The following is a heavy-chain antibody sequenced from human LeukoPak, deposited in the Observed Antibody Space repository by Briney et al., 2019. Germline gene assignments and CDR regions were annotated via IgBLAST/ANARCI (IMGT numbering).Heavy chain of an antibody. CDR1: GYTFTTYY. V-gene: IGHV1-46*01. D-gene: IGHD4-23*01. CDR2: INPSGGST. CDR3: ARQLLNYWFDP. J-gene: IGHJ5*02. Sequence: ASVKVSCKASGYTFTTYYMHWVRQAPGQGLEWMGIINPSGGSTTYAQNFQGRVTMTRDTSTSAVYMEVSSLRSEDTAVYYCARQLLNYWFDPWGQGTLVTVSS.